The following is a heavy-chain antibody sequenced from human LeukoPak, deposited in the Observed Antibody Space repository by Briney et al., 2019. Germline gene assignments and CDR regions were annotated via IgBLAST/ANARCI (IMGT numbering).Heavy chain of an antibody. J-gene: IGHJ6*02. D-gene: IGHD1-26*01. CDR3: ATEVSDYYGMDV. V-gene: IGHV1-24*01. CDR2: FDPEDGET. Sequence: VASVKVSCKASGYTFTSFAMNWVRQAPGKGLEWMGGFDPEDGETIYAQKFQGRVTMTEDTSTDTAYMELSSLRSEDTAVYYCATEVSDYYGMDVWGQGTTVTVSS. CDR1: GYTFTSFA.